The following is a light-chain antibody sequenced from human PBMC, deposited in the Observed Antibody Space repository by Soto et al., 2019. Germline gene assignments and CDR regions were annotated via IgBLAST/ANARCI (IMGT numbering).Light chain of an antibody. J-gene: IGKJ1*01. CDR2: KTS. CDR3: QQYNTYPMT. V-gene: IGKV1-5*03. CDR1: QTINSW. Sequence: DVQMSQSPSTLSASLGDTVTITCRASQTINSWSAWYQHRPGKGPKLLIYKTSTVEGGVPLRFSGSGSGTEFTLTISSLQPADSATYYCQQYNTYPMTFGQGTKVDIK.